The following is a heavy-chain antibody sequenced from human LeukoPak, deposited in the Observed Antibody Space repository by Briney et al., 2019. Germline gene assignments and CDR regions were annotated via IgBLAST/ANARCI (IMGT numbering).Heavy chain of an antibody. Sequence: GGSLRLSCVGSGFTFSRYWLNWVRQAPGKGLEWVANMNQDGSEIYYLDSVKGRFTISRDNAKKSLYLQMNSLRVEDTAVYYCATSGTRGVINGHWGQGTLVTVSS. V-gene: IGHV3-7*03. D-gene: IGHD3-10*01. CDR3: ATSGTRGVINGH. J-gene: IGHJ4*02. CDR2: MNQDGSEI. CDR1: GFTFSRYW.